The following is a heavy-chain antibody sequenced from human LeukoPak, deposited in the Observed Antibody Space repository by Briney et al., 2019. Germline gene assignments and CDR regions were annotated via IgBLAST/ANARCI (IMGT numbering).Heavy chain of an antibody. CDR2: IYYSGST. J-gene: IGHJ4*02. Sequence: TTSETLSLTCTVSGGSISSSSYYWGWIRQPPGKGLEWIGSIYYSGSTYYNPSLKSRVTISVDTSKSQFSLKLSSVTAADTAVYYCARQAMIAVAGTIWGQGTLVTVSS. D-gene: IGHD6-19*01. CDR1: GGSISSSSYY. V-gene: IGHV4-39*01. CDR3: ARQAMIAVAGTI.